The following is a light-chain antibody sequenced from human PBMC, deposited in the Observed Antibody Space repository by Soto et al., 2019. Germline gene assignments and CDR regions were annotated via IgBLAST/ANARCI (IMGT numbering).Light chain of an antibody. Sequence: DIQMTQSPSTLSASVGDRVTITCRASQSISSWLAWYQQKPGKAPKLLIYKASSLESGVQSRFSGSGSGTEFTLTISSLQPDDFATYYCQHYNSYSEAFGQGTKVDIK. J-gene: IGKJ1*01. CDR1: QSISSW. CDR3: QHYNSYSEA. V-gene: IGKV1-5*03. CDR2: KAS.